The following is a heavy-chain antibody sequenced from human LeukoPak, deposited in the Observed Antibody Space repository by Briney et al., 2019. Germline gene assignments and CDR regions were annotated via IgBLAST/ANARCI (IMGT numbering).Heavy chain of an antibody. Sequence: GGSLRLSCAASGFTFSSYTMNWVRQAPGKGLEWVSSISGSSRHKYYADSVKGRFTISRDNAKNSLYLQMNSLRAEDTAVYYCARRQQQLVPAVYYGMDVWGQGTTVTVSS. CDR1: GFTFSSYT. CDR2: ISGSSRHK. V-gene: IGHV3-21*04. J-gene: IGHJ6*02. D-gene: IGHD6-13*01. CDR3: ARRQQQLVPAVYYGMDV.